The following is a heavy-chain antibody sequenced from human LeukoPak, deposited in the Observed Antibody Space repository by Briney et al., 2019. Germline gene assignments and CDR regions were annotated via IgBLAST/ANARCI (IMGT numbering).Heavy chain of an antibody. CDR1: GFTFSSYA. V-gene: IGHV3-33*08. CDR3: ARAVGPYDY. J-gene: IGHJ4*02. CDR2: IWYDGSNK. Sequence: QPGGSLRLSCSASGFTFSSYAMHWVRQAPGKGLEWVAVIWYDGSNKYYADSVKGRFTISRDNSKNTLYLQMNSLRAEDTGVYYCARAVGPYDYWGQGTLVTVSS. D-gene: IGHD3-10*01.